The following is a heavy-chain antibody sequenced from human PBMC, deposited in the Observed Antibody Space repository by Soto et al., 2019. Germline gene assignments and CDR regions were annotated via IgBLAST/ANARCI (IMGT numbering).Heavy chain of an antibody. Sequence: SEPTRENPTQTLTLTCTFSGFSRSSSGMCVSWIRQPPGKALEWLAMIDWDDNKYYSTSLKTRLTISKDTSRNQVVLSMTNMDHVDTATYDCARIQAGHSLGLYIDP. J-gene: IGHJ5*02. CDR3: ARIQAGHSLGLYIDP. CDR2: IDWDDNK. CDR1: GFSRSSSGMC. D-gene: IGHD2-2*02. V-gene: IGHV2-70*01.